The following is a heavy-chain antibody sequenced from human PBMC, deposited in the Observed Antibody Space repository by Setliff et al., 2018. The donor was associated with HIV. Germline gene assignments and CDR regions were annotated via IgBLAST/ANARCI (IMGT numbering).Heavy chain of an antibody. CDR1: GGSISSYY. J-gene: IGHJ4*02. Sequence: SETLSLTCTVSGGSISSYYWSWIRQSPGKGLEWIGYTYTSGSTNYNHNPSLKSRVTISVDTSKNRFSLKLSSVTAADTAIYYCARGSRSHGGLFGYWGQGTVVTVSS. D-gene: IGHD6-13*01. CDR3: ARGSRSHGGLFGY. CDR2: TYTSGST. V-gene: IGHV4-4*09.